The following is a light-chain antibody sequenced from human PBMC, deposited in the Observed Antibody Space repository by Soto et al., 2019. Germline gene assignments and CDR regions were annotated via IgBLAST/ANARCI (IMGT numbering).Light chain of an antibody. Sequence: DIPMTQSPSTLSASVGDRVTITCRASQSISSWLAWYQQKPGKAPKLLIYDASNLESGVPSRFSGSGSGTEITLTISSLQPDDFATYYCQQYNSYRTFGQGTKVEIK. CDR1: QSISSW. CDR2: DAS. J-gene: IGKJ1*01. CDR3: QQYNSYRT. V-gene: IGKV1-5*01.